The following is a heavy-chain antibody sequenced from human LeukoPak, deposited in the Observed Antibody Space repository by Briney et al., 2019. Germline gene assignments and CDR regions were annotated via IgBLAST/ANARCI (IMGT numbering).Heavy chain of an antibody. D-gene: IGHD3-10*01. V-gene: IGHV3-48*03. CDR3: AKDVRITMVRGAYY. J-gene: IGHJ4*02. CDR2: ISAIDNTI. Sequence: GGSLRLSCAASGFNFSTYEMNWVRQAPGKGLEWISYISAIDNTIYYADSVMGRFTVSSDNAKNSVYLQLNSLGAEDTAVYYCAKDVRITMVRGAYYWGQGTLVTVSS. CDR1: GFNFSTYE.